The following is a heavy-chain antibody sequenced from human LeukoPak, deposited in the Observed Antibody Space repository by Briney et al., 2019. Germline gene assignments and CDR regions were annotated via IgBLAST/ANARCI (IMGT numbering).Heavy chain of an antibody. V-gene: IGHV1-18*01. CDR3: ARGPGQNYYYYYMDV. CDR2: ISAYNGNT. J-gene: IGHJ6*03. Sequence: ASVKVSCKASGYTFTSYGISWVRQAPGEGLEWMGWISAYNGNTNYAQKLQGRVSMTTDTSTSTAYMELSRLRSDDTAVYYCARGPGQNYYYYYMDVWGKGTTVTISS. CDR1: GYTFTSYG.